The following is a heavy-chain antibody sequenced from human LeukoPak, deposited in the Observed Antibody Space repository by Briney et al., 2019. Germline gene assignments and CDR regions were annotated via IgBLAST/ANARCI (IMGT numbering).Heavy chain of an antibody. J-gene: IGHJ6*03. CDR2: ITSIGTYI. CDR1: GFTFSDYN. D-gene: IGHD1-26*01. V-gene: IGHV3-21*01. Sequence: PGGSLRLSCAASGFTFSDYNMDWVRQAPGKAMDWVSSITSIGTYIFYADSVKGRFTISRDNAKNSLYLQMDSLGPEDTAVYYCARDPYSGLYGNDYYYYMDVWGKGTTVTISS. CDR3: ARDPYSGLYGNDYYYYMDV.